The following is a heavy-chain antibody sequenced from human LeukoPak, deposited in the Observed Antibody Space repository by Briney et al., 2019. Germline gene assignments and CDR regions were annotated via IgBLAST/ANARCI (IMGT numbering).Heavy chain of an antibody. V-gene: IGHV3-74*01. CDR2: INSDGSST. CDR1: GFTFSSYW. D-gene: IGHD2-2*01. Sequence: GGSLRLCCAASGFTFSSYWMHWVRQASGKGLVWVSRINSDGSSTSYADSVKGRFTTSRDNAKNTLYLQMNSLRAEDTAVYYCARDSLTPSSWFDPWGQGTLVTVSS. J-gene: IGHJ5*02. CDR3: ARDSLTPSSWFDP.